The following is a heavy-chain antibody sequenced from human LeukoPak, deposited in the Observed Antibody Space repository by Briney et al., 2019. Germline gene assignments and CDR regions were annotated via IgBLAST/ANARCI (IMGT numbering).Heavy chain of an antibody. CDR3: AADRYDSSGYYHFDY. D-gene: IGHD3-22*01. V-gene: IGHV1-58*02. CDR2: IVVGSGNT. CDR1: GFTFTSFA. Sequence: SVKVSCKASGFTFTSFAMQWVRQARGQRLEWIGWIVVGSGNTNYAQKFQERVTITRDMSTSTAYMELSSLRSEDTAVYYCAADRYDSSGYYHFDYWGQGTLVTVSS. J-gene: IGHJ4*02.